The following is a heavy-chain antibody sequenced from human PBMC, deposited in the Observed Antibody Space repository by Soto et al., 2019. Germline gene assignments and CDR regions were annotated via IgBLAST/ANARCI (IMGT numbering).Heavy chain of an antibody. CDR1: GFTFSSYA. Sequence: SGGSLRLSCAASGFTFSSYAMSWVRQAPGKGLEWVSAISGSGGSTYYADSVKGRFTISRDNSKNTLYLQMNSLRAEDTAVYYCAKRIGIVGKRGFDYWGQGTLVTVSS. J-gene: IGHJ4*02. V-gene: IGHV3-23*01. CDR2: ISGSGGST. D-gene: IGHD1-26*01. CDR3: AKRIGIVGKRGFDY.